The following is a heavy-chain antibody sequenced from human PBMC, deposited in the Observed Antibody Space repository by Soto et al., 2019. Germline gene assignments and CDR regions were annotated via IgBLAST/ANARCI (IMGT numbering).Heavy chain of an antibody. CDR3: AKDSTPMVRGVYDAFDI. CDR1: GFTFSSYA. J-gene: IGHJ3*02. D-gene: IGHD3-10*01. CDR2: ISGSGGST. V-gene: IGHV3-23*01. Sequence: EVQLLESGGGLVQPGGSLRLSCAASGFTFSSYAMSWVRQAPGKGLEWVSAISGSGGSTYYADSVKGRFTISRDNSKNTLYLQMNILRAEDTAVYYCAKDSTPMVRGVYDAFDIWGQGTMVTVSS.